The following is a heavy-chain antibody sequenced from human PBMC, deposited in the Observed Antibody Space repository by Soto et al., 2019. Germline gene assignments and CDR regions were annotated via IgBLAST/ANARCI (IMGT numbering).Heavy chain of an antibody. Sequence: QVRLQESGPGLVRPSQTLSLTCIVSGGSISSGRYFWSWIRQHPGKGLEWIGSIYYSGSTYYNPSLKSRVAISLDTSKNQFSLKVSSVTAADTAMYYCARGSLDQQLVYNWFDPWGQGTLVTVSS. D-gene: IGHD6-13*01. J-gene: IGHJ5*02. CDR1: GGSISSGRYF. CDR3: ARGSLDQQLVYNWFDP. V-gene: IGHV4-31*03. CDR2: IYYSGST.